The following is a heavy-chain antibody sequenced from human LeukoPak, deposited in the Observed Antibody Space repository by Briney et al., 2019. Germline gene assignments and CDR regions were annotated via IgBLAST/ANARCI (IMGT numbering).Heavy chain of an antibody. V-gene: IGHV4-34*01. J-gene: IGHJ6*02. Sequence: PSETLSLTCNVSGGSFNGYYWTWIRQPPGKGLEWIAEINHIGTINHNPSLKSRVTVSTETSKKQFFLKLTSVTAADTALYYCARLVVTAPQYHYHMDVWGEGTTVTVPS. D-gene: IGHD2-21*02. CDR1: GGSFNGYY. CDR3: ARLVVTAPQYHYHMDV. CDR2: INHIGTI.